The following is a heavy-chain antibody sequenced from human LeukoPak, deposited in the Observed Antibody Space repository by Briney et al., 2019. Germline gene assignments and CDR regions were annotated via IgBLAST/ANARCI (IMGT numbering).Heavy chain of an antibody. CDR3: ARVDGSSRYYYYGMDV. J-gene: IGHJ6*02. V-gene: IGHV1-2*02. CDR2: INPNSGGT. D-gene: IGHD6-6*01. Sequence: ASVKVSCKASGYTFTGYYMHWFRQAPGQGLEWMGWINPNSGGTNYAQKFQGRVTMTRDTSISTAYMELSRLRSDDTAVYYCARVDGSSRYYYYGMDVWGQGTTVTVSS. CDR1: GYTFTGYY.